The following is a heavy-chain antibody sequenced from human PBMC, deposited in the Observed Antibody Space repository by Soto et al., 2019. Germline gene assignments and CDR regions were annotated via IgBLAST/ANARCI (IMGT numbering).Heavy chain of an antibody. CDR2: IYYSGST. CDR1: GGSISSGGYS. D-gene: IGHD5-12*01. Sequence: QVQLQESGPGLVKPSQTLSLTCTVSGGSISSGGYSWTWIRQHPGKGLEWIGYIYYSGSTYYKPSRKSRVTMSVETSKNELSVKLSSVTAADTAVYYCAGASTWRPGAFDIWGQGTTVTVSS. V-gene: IGHV4-31*03. J-gene: IGHJ3*02. CDR3: AGASTWRPGAFDI.